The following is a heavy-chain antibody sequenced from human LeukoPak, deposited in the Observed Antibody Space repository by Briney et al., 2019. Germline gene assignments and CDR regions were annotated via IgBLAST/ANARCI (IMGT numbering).Heavy chain of an antibody. CDR1: GYTFTSYG. D-gene: IGHD2-2*01. V-gene: IGHV7-4-1*02. CDR2: INTNTGNP. CDR3: ASSRMPDAFDI. Sequence: ASVKVSCKASGYTFTSYGISWVRQAPGQGLEWMGWINTNTGNPTYAQGFTGRFVFSLDTSVSTAYLQISSLKAEDTAVYYCASSRMPDAFDIWGQGTMVTVSS. J-gene: IGHJ3*02.